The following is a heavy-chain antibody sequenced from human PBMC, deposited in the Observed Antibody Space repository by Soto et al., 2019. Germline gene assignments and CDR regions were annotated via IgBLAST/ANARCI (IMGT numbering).Heavy chain of an antibody. V-gene: IGHV4-4*02. CDR1: GGSFTSNNW. D-gene: IGHD1-7*01. CDR3: ASWDPGTSVDY. CDR2: IYRTGST. Sequence: SETLSLTCAVSGGSFTSNNWWTWVRQPPGQGLEWIGEIYRTGSTNYNPSLKSRVTISLDKSENQFSLKVTSLTAADTAVYYCASWDPGTSVDYWGQGTLVTVSS. J-gene: IGHJ4*02.